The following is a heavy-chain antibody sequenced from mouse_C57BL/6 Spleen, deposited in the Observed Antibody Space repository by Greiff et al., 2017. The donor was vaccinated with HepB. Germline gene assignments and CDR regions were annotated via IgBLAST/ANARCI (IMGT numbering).Heavy chain of an antibody. J-gene: IGHJ4*01. CDR1: GFTFSNYW. CDR3: TDGYYAMDY. CDR2: IRLKSDNYAT. V-gene: IGHV6-3*01. Sequence: EVQLVESGGGLVQPGGSMKLSCVASGFTFSNYWMNWVRQSPEKGLEWVAQIRLKSDNYATHYAESVKGRFTISRDDSKSSVDLQMNNLRAEDTGIYYCTDGYYAMDYWGQGTSVTVSS.